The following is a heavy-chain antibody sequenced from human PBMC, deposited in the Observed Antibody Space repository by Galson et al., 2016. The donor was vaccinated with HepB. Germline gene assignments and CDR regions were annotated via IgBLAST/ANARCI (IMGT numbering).Heavy chain of an antibody. CDR2: ISGSGAGETT. CDR1: GFTFSTYA. J-gene: IGHJ4*02. CDR3: AKAPRVTCDHVRCYPFDY. Sequence: SLRLSCAASGFTFSTYAMSWVRQSPGKGLEWVSAISGSGAGETTYYADSVRGRFAIFRHNSDNRLFLQMTSLRADDTAVYYCAKAPRVTCDHVRCYPFDYWGQGTLVTVSS. V-gene: IGHV3-23*01. D-gene: IGHD2-21*01.